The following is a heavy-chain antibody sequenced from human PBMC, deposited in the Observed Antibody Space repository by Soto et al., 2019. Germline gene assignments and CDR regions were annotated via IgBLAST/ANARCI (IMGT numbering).Heavy chain of an antibody. V-gene: IGHV3-53*01. D-gene: IGHD6-19*01. J-gene: IGHJ4*02. CDR1: GFTVSSNY. Sequence: EVQLVESGGGLIQPGGSLRLSCAASGFTVSSNYMSWVRQAPGKGLEWVSVIYSGGSTYYADSVKGRFTISRDNSKNTLYLQMNSLRAEDTAVYYCASPLAVAGTSVDYWGQGTLVTVSS. CDR2: IYSGGST. CDR3: ASPLAVAGTSVDY.